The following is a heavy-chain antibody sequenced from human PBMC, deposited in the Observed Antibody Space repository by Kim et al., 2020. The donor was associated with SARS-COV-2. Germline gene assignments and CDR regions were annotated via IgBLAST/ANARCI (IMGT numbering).Heavy chain of an antibody. J-gene: IGHJ5*02. CDR1: GGTFSSYA. V-gene: IGHV1-69*13. D-gene: IGHD2-21*01. Sequence: SVKVSCKASGGTFSSYAISWVRQAPGQGLEWMGGIIPIFGTANYAQKFQGRVTITADESTSTAYMELSSLRSEDTAVYYCARDGDTIGPEVVRNWFDPWGQGTLVTVSS. CDR2: IIPIFGTA. CDR3: ARDGDTIGPEVVRNWFDP.